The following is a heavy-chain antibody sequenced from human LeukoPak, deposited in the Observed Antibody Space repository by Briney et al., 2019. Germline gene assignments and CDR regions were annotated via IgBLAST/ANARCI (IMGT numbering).Heavy chain of an antibody. J-gene: IGHJ6*02. Sequence: SETRSLTCTVSGGSISSYYWSWIRQPPGKGLEWIGYIYYSGSTNYNPSLKSQVTISVDTSKNQFSLKLSSVTAADTAVYYCARGRYCSSSSCPWYYDYGMDVWGQGTTVTVSS. CDR1: GGSISSYY. CDR3: ARGRYCSSSSCPWYYDYGMDV. D-gene: IGHD2-2*01. V-gene: IGHV4-59*01. CDR2: IYYSGST.